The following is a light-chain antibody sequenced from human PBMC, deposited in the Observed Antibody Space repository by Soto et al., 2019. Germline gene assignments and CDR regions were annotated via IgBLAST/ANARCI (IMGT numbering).Light chain of an antibody. J-gene: IGKJ1*01. Sequence: EIAITQSPVTLSVSPGDRTTLSCRTSQSVGTNLAWYQHKAGQPPRLLIYGASIRAAGVPARFSGSGSGTEFTLTVSSLQSEDVAVYFCQHSNSWPTETFGRGTKV. CDR3: QHSNSWPTET. CDR2: GAS. CDR1: QSVGTN. V-gene: IGKV3-15*01.